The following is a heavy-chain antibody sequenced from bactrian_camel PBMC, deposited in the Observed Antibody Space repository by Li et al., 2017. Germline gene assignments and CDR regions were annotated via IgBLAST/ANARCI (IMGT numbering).Heavy chain of an antibody. CDR3: AEDDRVVRCFPAVDFAV. CDR2: IDSGGRT. CDR1: AYAYSRRC. J-gene: IGHJ4*01. Sequence: VQLVESGGGSVQAGGSLTLSCTASAYAYSRRCMGWFRQAPGKKREGVASIDSGGRTGYADSVKGRFTISKGNGGRTLYLQMDNLRPEDTATYYCAEDDRVVRCFPAVDFAVWGRGTQVTVS. V-gene: IGHV3S67*01. D-gene: IGHD1*01.